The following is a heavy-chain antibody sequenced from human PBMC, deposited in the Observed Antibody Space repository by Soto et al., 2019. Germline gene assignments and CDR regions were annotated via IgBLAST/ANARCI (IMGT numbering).Heavy chain of an antibody. CDR3: ARDPYGSGRLDY. D-gene: IGHD3-10*01. CDR1: GGSVSRGSYY. V-gene: IGHV4-61*01. Sequence: SETLSLTCTVSGGSVSRGSYYWSWFRQPPGKGLEWIGYIYYSGSTNYNPSLKSRVTISVDTSKNQFSLKLSSVTAADTAVYYCARDPYGSGRLDYWGQGTLVTVSS. J-gene: IGHJ4*02. CDR2: IYYSGST.